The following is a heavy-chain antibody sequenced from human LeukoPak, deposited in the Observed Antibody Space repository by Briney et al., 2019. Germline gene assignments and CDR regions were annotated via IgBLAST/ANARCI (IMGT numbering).Heavy chain of an antibody. J-gene: IGHJ4*02. CDR3: AREWGLESSGYYYAY. CDR2: ITPTFDTA. V-gene: IGHV1-69*01. Sequence: SVKVSCKASGGTFSRFTISWVRQAPGQGFEWMGGITPTFDTANFAQKFQGRVSITADESTSTAFMELSSLRSEDTAVYYCAREWGLESSGYYYAYWGQGTLVTVSS. D-gene: IGHD3-22*01. CDR1: GGTFSRFT.